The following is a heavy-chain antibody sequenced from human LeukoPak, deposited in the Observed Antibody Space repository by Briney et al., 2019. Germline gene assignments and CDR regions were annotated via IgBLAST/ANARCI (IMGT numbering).Heavy chain of an antibody. CDR2: IYSGGST. Sequence: GGSLRLSCAASGFTVSNNYMSWVRQAPGKGLEWVSVIYSGGSTYYADSVKGRFTISRDNSKSTLYLQMNSLRAEDTAVYYCAKHSAFYGDYGSFDYWGQGTLVTVSS. CDR1: GFTVSNNY. J-gene: IGHJ4*02. D-gene: IGHD4-17*01. V-gene: IGHV3-53*01. CDR3: AKHSAFYGDYGSFDY.